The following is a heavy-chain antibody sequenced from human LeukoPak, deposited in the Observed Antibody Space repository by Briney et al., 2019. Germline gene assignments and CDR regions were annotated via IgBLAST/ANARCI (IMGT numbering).Heavy chain of an antibody. CDR1: GFSFSDYS. CDR3: ARGVDTMVRGDEDAFGI. CDR2: ISSSGGTI. Sequence: PGGSLRLSCAASGFSFSDYSMNWVRQAPGKGLEWVLYISSSGGTIYYRDSVKGRFTISRDNAKNSLYLQMNSLRDEDTAVYYCARGVDTMVRGDEDAFGIWGQGTMVTVSS. J-gene: IGHJ3*02. V-gene: IGHV3-48*02. D-gene: IGHD3-10*01.